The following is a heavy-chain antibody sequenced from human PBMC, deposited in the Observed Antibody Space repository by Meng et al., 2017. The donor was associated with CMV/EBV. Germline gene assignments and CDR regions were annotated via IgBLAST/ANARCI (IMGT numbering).Heavy chain of an antibody. Sequence: ASVKVSCKASGYSFSDYYMHWVRQAPGQGLEWMGWINPNSGGTNYAQKFQGRVTMTRDTSISTAYMELSRLSSDDTAVYYCARERATCGGDCYRGWLDPWGQGTLVTVSS. J-gene: IGHJ5*02. D-gene: IGHD2-21*01. CDR3: ARERATCGGDCYRGWLDP. CDR1: GYSFSDYY. CDR2: INPNSGGT. V-gene: IGHV1-2*02.